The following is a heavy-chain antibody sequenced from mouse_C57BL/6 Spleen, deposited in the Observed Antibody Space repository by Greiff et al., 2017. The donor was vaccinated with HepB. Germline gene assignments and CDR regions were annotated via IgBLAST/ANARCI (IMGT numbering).Heavy chain of an antibody. CDR1: GYTFTSYW. Sequence: QVQLQQPGAELVKPGASVKMSCKASGYTFTSYWITWVKQRPGQGLEWIGDIYPGSGSTNYNEKFKSKATPTVDTSSSTAYMQLSSLTSEDSAVYYCAREGYGNLYYAMDYWGQGTSVTVSS. D-gene: IGHD2-10*02. V-gene: IGHV1-55*01. J-gene: IGHJ4*01. CDR3: AREGYGNLYYAMDY. CDR2: IYPGSGST.